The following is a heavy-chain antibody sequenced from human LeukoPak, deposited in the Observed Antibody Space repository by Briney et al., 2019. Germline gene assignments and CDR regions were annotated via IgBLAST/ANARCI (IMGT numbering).Heavy chain of an antibody. V-gene: IGHV3-48*01. CDR1: GFSFTSYS. CDR3: ARDRSGIAAAGGYFDY. Sequence: GGSLRLSCAASGFSFTSYSINWVRQAPGKGLEWVSYISRDSSNIYYADSVKGRFTISRDNAKNSLYLQMNSLRAEDTAVYYCARDRSGIAAAGGYFDYWGQGTLVTVSS. D-gene: IGHD6-13*01. CDR2: ISRDSSNI. J-gene: IGHJ4*02.